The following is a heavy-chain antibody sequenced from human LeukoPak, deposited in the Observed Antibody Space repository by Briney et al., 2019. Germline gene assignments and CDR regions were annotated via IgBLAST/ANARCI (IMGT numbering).Heavy chain of an antibody. CDR2: ISSSSYI. J-gene: IGHJ3*02. CDR3: ARDQRTVTPTRGAFDI. Sequence: PGGSLRLSCAASGFTFSSYSMNWVRQAPGKGLEWVSSISSSSYIYYADSVKGRFTISRDNAKNSLYLQMNSLRAEDTAVYYCARDQRTVTPTRGAFDIWGQGTMVTVSS. D-gene: IGHD4-17*01. V-gene: IGHV3-21*01. CDR1: GFTFSSYS.